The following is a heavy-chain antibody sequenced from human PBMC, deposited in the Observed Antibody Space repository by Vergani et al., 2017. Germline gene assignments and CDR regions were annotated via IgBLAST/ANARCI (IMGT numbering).Heavy chain of an antibody. V-gene: IGHV1-18*01. J-gene: IGHJ5*02. Sequence: QVQLVQSGAEVKKPGASAKVSCKASGYTFNNFGISWVRQAPGQGLEWMGWISGNNGNTQYTQKFRGRVTMTTDTSTSTAYMELRSLRSDDTAVYYCAKDGDRSLAAATWGQGTLVTVSS. CDR2: ISGNNGNT. CDR1: GYTFNNFG. D-gene: IGHD6-13*01. CDR3: AKDGDRSLAAAT.